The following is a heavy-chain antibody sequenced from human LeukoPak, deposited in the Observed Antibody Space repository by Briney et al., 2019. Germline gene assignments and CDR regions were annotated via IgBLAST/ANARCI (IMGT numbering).Heavy chain of an antibody. CDR2: FYTSGST. V-gene: IGHV4-4*07. CDR3: ARGFNYYYYMDV. Sequence: SETLSLTCTVSGDSISTYFWSWIRQPAGKGLEWIGRFYTSGSTNYNPSLKSRVTISVDTSKNQFSLKLSSVTAADTAVYYCARGFNYYYYMDVWGKGTTVTVSS. J-gene: IGHJ6*03. CDR1: GDSISTYF.